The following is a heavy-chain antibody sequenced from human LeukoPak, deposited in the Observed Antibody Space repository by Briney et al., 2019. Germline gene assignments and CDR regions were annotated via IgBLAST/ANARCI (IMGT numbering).Heavy chain of an antibody. CDR2: IYYSGST. Sequence: PSETLSLTCTVSGGSISSYYWSWIRQPPGKGLEWIGYIYYSGSTNYNPSLKSRVTISVDTSKNQFSLRLSSVTAADTAVYYCATKTNYDFWSDYFDYWGQGTLVAVSS. V-gene: IGHV4-59*08. CDR1: GGSISSYY. D-gene: IGHD3-3*01. J-gene: IGHJ4*02. CDR3: ATKTNYDFWSDYFDY.